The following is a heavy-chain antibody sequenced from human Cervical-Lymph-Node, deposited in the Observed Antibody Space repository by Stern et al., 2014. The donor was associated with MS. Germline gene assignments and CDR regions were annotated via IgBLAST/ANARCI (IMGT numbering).Heavy chain of an antibody. CDR2: IYPGYPDP. Sequence: VQLGPSGIEVKKPGESLKIPCKGSGYRINTYWIAWVRQMPGKGLKWKGIIYPGYPDPTYSPSFQGQVTFSADKPITTAYLHWSSLKASDTAMYYCAKASWNDDAFDIWGQGTMVTVSS. V-gene: IGHV5-51*04. J-gene: IGHJ3*02. CDR1: GYRINTYW. D-gene: IGHD1-1*01. CDR3: AKASWNDDAFDI.